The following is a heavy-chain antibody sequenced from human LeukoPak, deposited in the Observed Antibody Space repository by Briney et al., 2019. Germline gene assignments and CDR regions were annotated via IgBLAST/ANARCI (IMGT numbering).Heavy chain of an antibody. V-gene: IGHV4-59*08. D-gene: IGHD2-15*01. CDR2: IYYSGST. CDR1: GGSISSYY. Sequence: SETLSLTCTVSGGSISSYYWSWIRQPPGKGLEWIGYIYYSGSTNYNPSLKGRVTISVDTSKNQFSLKLSSVTAADTAVYYCARHHVGSDYFDYWGQGTLVTVSS. CDR3: ARHHVGSDYFDY. J-gene: IGHJ4*02.